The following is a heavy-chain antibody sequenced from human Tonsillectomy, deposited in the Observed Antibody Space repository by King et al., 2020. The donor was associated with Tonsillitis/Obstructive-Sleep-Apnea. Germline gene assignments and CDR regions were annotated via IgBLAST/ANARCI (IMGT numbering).Heavy chain of an antibody. V-gene: IGHV1-8*01. CDR1: GYTFTKYQ. Sequence: QLVQSGAEVKKSGASVKVSCKASGYTFTKYQFNWVRQATGQGLEWMGWMNPNSGDTGYAQKFQGRVTMTRNISISTAYMELSSLRSEDTAVYYCAVRGDFYYCDMDVWGRGTTVTVSS. CDR2: MNPNSGDT. CDR3: AVRGDFYYCDMDV. J-gene: IGHJ6*03. D-gene: IGHD1-26*01.